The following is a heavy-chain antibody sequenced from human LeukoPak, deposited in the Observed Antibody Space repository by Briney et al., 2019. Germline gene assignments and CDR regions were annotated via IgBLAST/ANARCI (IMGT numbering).Heavy chain of an antibody. V-gene: IGHV1-46*01. CDR2: ISPSGGST. J-gene: IGHJ4*02. D-gene: IGHD6-19*01. CDR3: ARDGLAGTYFFDY. Sequence: ASVKVSCKASGYTFTTKYIHWARQAPGQGLEWMGMISPSGGSTSYPQKFQGRVTMTRDTSTSTAYMELSSLRSEDTAVYFCARDGLAGTYFFDYWGQGTLVTVSS. CDR1: GYTFTTKY.